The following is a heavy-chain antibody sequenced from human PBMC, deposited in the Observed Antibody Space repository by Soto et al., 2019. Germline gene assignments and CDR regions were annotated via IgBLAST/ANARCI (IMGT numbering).Heavy chain of an antibody. V-gene: IGHV1-18*01. CDR1: GFAFSEYG. CDR3: ARYPYVKDAFDL. CDR2: VSVYNGDR. Sequence: QVRLVQSGAEVKKPGASVKVSCKASGFAFSEYGFTWVRQAPGQGREWMAWVSVYNGDRNYAQRFQGRVTMTTDTSTDTVYMEMRSLRSDDTAVYSCARYPYVKDAFDLWGQGTMVRVSS. J-gene: IGHJ3*01. D-gene: IGHD3-10*02.